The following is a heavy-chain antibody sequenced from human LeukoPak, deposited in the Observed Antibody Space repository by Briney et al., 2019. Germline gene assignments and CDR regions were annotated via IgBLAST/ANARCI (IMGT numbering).Heavy chain of an antibody. CDR1: GGSISSYY. J-gene: IGHJ4*02. CDR3: ARVRGVAGTYAFDY. D-gene: IGHD6-19*01. V-gene: IGHV4-4*07. CDR2: IYTSGST. Sequence: SETLSLTCTVSGGSISSYYWGWIWQPAGKGLEWIGRIYTSGSTNYNPSLKSRVTMSVDTSKNQFSLKLSSVTAADTAVYYCARVRGVAGTYAFDYWGQGTLVTVSS.